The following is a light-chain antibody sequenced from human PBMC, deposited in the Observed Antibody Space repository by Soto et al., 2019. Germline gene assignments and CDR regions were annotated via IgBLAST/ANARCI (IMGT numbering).Light chain of an antibody. J-gene: IGKJ4*01. Sequence: DIVLTPSPGTLSLSPGERATLSCRASQGVSSNLAWYQQKPGQAPRLLIYAASTRATGVSARFSGSGSGTEFTLTISSLQSEDFTIYYCQYYNNWLATFGGGTKVDI. V-gene: IGKV3-15*01. CDR1: QGVSSN. CDR2: AAS. CDR3: QYYNNWLAT.